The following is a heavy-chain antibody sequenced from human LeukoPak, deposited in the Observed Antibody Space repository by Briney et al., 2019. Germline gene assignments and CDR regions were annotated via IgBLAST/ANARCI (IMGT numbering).Heavy chain of an antibody. D-gene: IGHD3-3*01. CDR2: IYYSGST. Sequence: SETLSLTCTVSGGSISSYYWSWIRQPPGKGLEWIGYIYYSGSTNYNPSLKSRVTISVDTSKSQFSLKLSSVTAADTAVYYCARDITIFGVVGNWFDPWGQGTLVTVSS. V-gene: IGHV4-59*12. J-gene: IGHJ5*02. CDR1: GGSISSYY. CDR3: ARDITIFGVVGNWFDP.